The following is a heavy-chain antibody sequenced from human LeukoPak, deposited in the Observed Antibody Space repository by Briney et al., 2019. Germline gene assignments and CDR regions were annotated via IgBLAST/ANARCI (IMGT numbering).Heavy chain of an antibody. Sequence: GGSLRLSCAASGFTFSSYWMSWVRQAPGKGLEWVSYISSSSSTIYYADSVKGRFTISRDNAKNSLYLQMNSLRAEDTAVYYCARINIAVAGDFDYWGQGTLVTVSS. V-gene: IGHV3-48*01. CDR2: ISSSSSTI. CDR1: GFTFSSYW. J-gene: IGHJ4*02. D-gene: IGHD6-13*01. CDR3: ARINIAVAGDFDY.